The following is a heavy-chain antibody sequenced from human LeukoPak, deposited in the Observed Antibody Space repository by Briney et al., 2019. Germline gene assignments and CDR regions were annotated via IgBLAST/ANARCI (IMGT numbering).Heavy chain of an antibody. CDR1: GGSISTSNYY. CDR3: ARGLDSGYEHFDY. J-gene: IGHJ4*02. D-gene: IGHD5-12*01. V-gene: IGHV4-31*03. CDR2: IYYSGST. Sequence: SETLSLTCSVSGGSISTSNYYWAWIRQHPGKGLEWIGYIYYSGSTYYNPSLKSRVTISVDTSKNQFSLKLSSVTAADTAVYYCARGLDSGYEHFDYWGQGTLVTVSS.